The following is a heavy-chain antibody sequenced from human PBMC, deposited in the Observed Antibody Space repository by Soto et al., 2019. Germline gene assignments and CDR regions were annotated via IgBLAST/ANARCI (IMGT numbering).Heavy chain of an antibody. CDR2: VSSTGST. Sequence: SETLSLTCTVSGASITQYYWNWIRPSPGKGLEWIVSVSSTGSTVYNPSLTSRVTISVDTSKNQFSLKLSSVTAADTAVYYCARRYGPGFDYWGQGTLVTVSS. D-gene: IGHD4-17*01. V-gene: IGHV4-59*08. CDR1: GASITQYY. J-gene: IGHJ4*02. CDR3: ARRYGPGFDY.